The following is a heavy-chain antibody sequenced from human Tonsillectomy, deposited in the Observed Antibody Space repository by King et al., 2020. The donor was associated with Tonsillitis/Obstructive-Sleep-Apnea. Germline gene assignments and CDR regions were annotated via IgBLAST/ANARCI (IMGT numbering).Heavy chain of an antibody. J-gene: IGHJ6*03. Sequence: VQLQQWGAGLLKPSETLSLTCAVYGGSFSGYSWSWIRQPPGEGLECIAEMNHSGSTNYNPSLKSRVTISVDTSKNQVSLKLNSVTAADTAVYYCARASRASEYQPLFSKYYYYMDAWGKGTTVTVSS. V-gene: IGHV4-34*01. CDR1: GGSFSGYS. CDR2: MNHSGST. CDR3: ARASRASEYQPLFSKYYYYMDA. D-gene: IGHD2-2*01.